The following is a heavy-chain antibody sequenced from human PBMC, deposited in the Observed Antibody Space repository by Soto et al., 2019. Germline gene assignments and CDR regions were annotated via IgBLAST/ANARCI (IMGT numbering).Heavy chain of an antibody. Sequence: GGSLRLSCAASGFTFSSYGMHWVRQAPGKGLEWVAVIWYDGSNKYYADSVKGRFTISRDNSKNTLYLQMNSLRAEETAVYYCARDFAGYCSSTSCRDYYYYYMDVWGKGTTVTVSS. J-gene: IGHJ6*03. CDR1: GFTFSSYG. V-gene: IGHV3-33*01. CDR3: ARDFAGYCSSTSCRDYYYYYMDV. D-gene: IGHD2-2*01. CDR2: IWYDGSNK.